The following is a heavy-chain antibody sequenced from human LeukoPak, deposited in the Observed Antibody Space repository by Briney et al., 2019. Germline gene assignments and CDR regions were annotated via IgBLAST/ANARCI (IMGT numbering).Heavy chain of an antibody. Sequence: GASVKVSCKASGYTFTSYGISWVRQAPGQGLEWMGWISAYNGNTNYAQKLQGRVTMTTDTSTSTAYMELRSLRSDDTAVYYCARDIRAAVAAPGHYAFDIWGQGTMVTVSS. CDR3: ARDIRAAVAAPGHYAFDI. D-gene: IGHD6-19*01. V-gene: IGHV1-18*01. CDR1: GYTFTSYG. J-gene: IGHJ3*02. CDR2: ISAYNGNT.